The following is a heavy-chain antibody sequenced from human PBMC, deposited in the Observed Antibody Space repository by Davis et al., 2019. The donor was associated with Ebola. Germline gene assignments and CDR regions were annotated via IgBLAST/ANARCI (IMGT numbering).Heavy chain of an antibody. D-gene: IGHD6-13*01. V-gene: IGHV1-18*04. J-gene: IGHJ6*03. CDR2: ISAYNGNT. CDR1: GYTFTSYG. CDR3: AKMGSSSWGYYYYMDV. Sequence: ASVKVSCKASGYTFTSYGISWVRQAPGQGLEWMGWISAYNGNTNYAQKFQGRVTMTRDTSTSTVYMELSSLRAEDTAVYFCAKMGSSSWGYYYYMDVWGKGTTVTVSS.